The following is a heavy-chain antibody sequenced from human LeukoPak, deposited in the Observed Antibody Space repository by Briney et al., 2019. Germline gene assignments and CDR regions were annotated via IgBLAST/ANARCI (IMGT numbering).Heavy chain of an antibody. Sequence: ASVKVSCKASGYTFTSYDINWVRQATGQGLGWMGWMNPNSGNTGYAQKFQGRVTITRSTSISTAYMELSSLRSEDTAVYYCARAVSGDCSSTSCYGDYYMDVWGKGTTVTVSS. V-gene: IGHV1-8*03. CDR3: ARAVSGDCSSTSCYGDYYMDV. CDR2: MNPNSGNT. D-gene: IGHD2-2*01. J-gene: IGHJ6*03. CDR1: GYTFTSYD.